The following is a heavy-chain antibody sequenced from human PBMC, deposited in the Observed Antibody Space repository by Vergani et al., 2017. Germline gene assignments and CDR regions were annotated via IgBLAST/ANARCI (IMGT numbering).Heavy chain of an antibody. Sequence: QVQLVQSGAEVKKPGASVKVSCKASGYTFTSYGISWVRQAPGQGLEWMGWISAYTGNTNYAQKIQGRVTMTTDTSTSTAYMALRSLRSDDTAVYYCARDDYGDYSLYYGMDVWGQGTTVTVSS. CDR2: ISAYTGNT. V-gene: IGHV1-18*01. J-gene: IGHJ6*02. CDR1: GYTFTSYG. D-gene: IGHD4-17*01. CDR3: ARDDYGDYSLYYGMDV.